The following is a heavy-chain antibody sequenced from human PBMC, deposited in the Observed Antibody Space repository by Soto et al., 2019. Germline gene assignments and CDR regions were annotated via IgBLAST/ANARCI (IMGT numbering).Heavy chain of an antibody. CDR2: IYWYDDN. D-gene: IGHD6-19*01. V-gene: IGHV2-5*01. Sequence: QITLKESGPTLVKPTQTLTLTCSFSGFSLTSTAVGVNWIRQPPGKALEWLALIYWYDDNHFSPSLKSRLSVTKDTSKNQVVLTMTNMDPVDTATYYCAHGSGWLSDYWGQGILVTVSS. CDR1: GFSLTSTAVG. J-gene: IGHJ4*02. CDR3: AHGSGWLSDY.